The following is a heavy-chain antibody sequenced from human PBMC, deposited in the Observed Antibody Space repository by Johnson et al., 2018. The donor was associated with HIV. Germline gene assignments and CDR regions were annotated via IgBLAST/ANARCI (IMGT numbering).Heavy chain of an antibody. D-gene: IGHD2-21*01. CDR3: VKCLYGTCAICRTYALDV. Sequence: QLVESGGGLVQPGGSLRLSCAASGFTFSSYAMSWVRQAPGKGLEWVSVIYSGGSTYYADSVKGRFTISRDNTKNTLYLQMGSLRVEDTAVYYCVKCLYGTCAICRTYALDVWGQGSTVTASS. J-gene: IGHJ3*01. CDR1: GFTFSSYA. CDR2: IYSGGST. V-gene: IGHV3-23*03.